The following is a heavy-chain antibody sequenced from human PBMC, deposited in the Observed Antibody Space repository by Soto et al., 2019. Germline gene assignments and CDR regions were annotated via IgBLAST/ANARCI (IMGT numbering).Heavy chain of an antibody. CDR1: GGSISSYY. CDR3: ARSYYYYMDV. Sequence: SETLSLTCTVAGGSISSYYWSWIRQPPGKELEWIGYIYYSGSTDYNPSLKSRVTISVDTSKNQFSLELTSVTAADTAVYYCARSYYYYMDVWGKGTTVTVSS. J-gene: IGHJ6*03. CDR2: IYYSGST. V-gene: IGHV4-59*01.